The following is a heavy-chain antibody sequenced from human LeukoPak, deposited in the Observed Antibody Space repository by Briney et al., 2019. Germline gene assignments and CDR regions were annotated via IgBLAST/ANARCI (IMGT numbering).Heavy chain of an antibody. D-gene: IGHD5-24*01. CDR1: GFSFSSYW. J-gene: IGHJ4*02. CDR3: ARENGYNRWGTYYFDD. Sequence: GGSLRLSCAASGFSFSSYWMTCVRQAPGKGLEWAASINQDGGERFYVDSVRGRFTIHRENAKNSLFLQMNSLSAEDTAAYYCARENGYNRWGTYYFDDWGQGTLVTVSS. CDR2: INQDGGER. V-gene: IGHV3-7*05.